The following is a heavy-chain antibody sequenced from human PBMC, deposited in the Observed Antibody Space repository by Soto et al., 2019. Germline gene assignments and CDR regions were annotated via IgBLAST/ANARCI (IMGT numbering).Heavy chain of an antibody. CDR1: GGSCSGYY. D-gene: IGHD1-1*01. CDR2: INHSGST. CDR3: AKAYPLKNRNHPPPNWFGP. Sequence: LVPLSVTCGVGGGSCSGYYWSCIRQPPGKGLEWIGEINHSGSTNYNPSLKSRVTISVDTSKNQFSLEPSPVTAADPAVYYCAKAYPLKNRNHPPPNWFGPWGQGTLVTVSS. J-gene: IGHJ5*02. V-gene: IGHV4-34*01.